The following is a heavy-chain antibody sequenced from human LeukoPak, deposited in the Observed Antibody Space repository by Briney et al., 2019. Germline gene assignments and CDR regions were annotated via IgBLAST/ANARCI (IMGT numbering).Heavy chain of an antibody. J-gene: IGHJ5*02. CDR1: GGTFSSYA. V-gene: IGHV1-18*01. CDR3: ARIVGATLRWFDP. Sequence: ASVKVSCKASGGTFSSYAISWVRQAPGQGLEWIGWISAYNGNTNYAQKLQGRVTMTTDTSTSTAYMELRSLRSDDTAVYYCARIVGATLRWFDPWGQGTLVTVSS. CDR2: ISAYNGNT. D-gene: IGHD1-26*01.